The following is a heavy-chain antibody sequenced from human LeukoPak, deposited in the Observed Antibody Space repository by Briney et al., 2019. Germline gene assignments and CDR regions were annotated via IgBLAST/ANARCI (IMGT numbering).Heavy chain of an antibody. J-gene: IGHJ4*02. CDR1: GGSISSGGYS. CDR3: AGSAYSSLWGYYFDY. Sequence: SQTLSLTCAVSGGSISSGGYSWSWIRQPPGKGLEWIGYIYHSGSTYYNPSLKSRVTISVDRSKNQFSLKLSSVTAADTAVYYCAGSAYSSLWGYYFDYWGQGTLVTVSS. CDR2: IYHSGST. V-gene: IGHV4-30-2*01. D-gene: IGHD6-6*01.